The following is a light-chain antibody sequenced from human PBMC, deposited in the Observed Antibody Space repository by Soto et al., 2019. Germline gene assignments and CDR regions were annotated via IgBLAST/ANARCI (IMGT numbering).Light chain of an antibody. CDR3: QQFDSRSST. CDR1: QGISTY. Sequence: DIQMTQSPSSLSASVGDRVTITCRASQGISTYLVWYQQRQGRAPKLLIYKASILESGVPSRFSGSGSETEFTLSINSLQPDDFATYYCQQFDSRSSTFGQGTKLEIK. V-gene: IGKV1-5*03. J-gene: IGKJ2*01. CDR2: KAS.